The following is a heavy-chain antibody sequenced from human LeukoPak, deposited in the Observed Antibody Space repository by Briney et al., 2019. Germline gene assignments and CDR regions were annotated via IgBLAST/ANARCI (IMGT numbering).Heavy chain of an antibody. CDR3: ARGIEWETPYFDY. Sequence: GASVKVSCKASGGTFSSYTISWVRQAPGQGLEWMGRIIPILGIANYAQKFQGRVTITADKSTSTAYMELSSLRPEDTAVYYCARGIEWETPYFDYWGQGTLVTVSS. J-gene: IGHJ4*02. V-gene: IGHV1-69*02. CDR2: IIPILGIA. D-gene: IGHD1-26*01. CDR1: GGTFSSYT.